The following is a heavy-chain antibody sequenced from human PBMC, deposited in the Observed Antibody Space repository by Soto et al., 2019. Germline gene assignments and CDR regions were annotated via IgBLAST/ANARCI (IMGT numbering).Heavy chain of an antibody. Sequence: GGSLRLSCAASGFTFSSYGMHWVRQAPGKGLEWVAVIWYDGSNKYYADSVKGRFTISRDNSKNTLYLQMNSLRAEDTAVYYCVRSPNPTLLWFGELHHWFDPWGQGTLVTVSS. V-gene: IGHV3-33*01. CDR3: VRSPNPTLLWFGELHHWFDP. J-gene: IGHJ5*02. CDR1: GFTFSSYG. D-gene: IGHD3-10*01. CDR2: IWYDGSNK.